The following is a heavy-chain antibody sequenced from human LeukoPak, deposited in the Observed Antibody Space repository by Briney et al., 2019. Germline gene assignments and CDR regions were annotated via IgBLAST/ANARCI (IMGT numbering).Heavy chain of an antibody. CDR2: IYHSGST. Sequence: SETLSLTCTVSGYSISSGYYWGWIRQPPGKGLEWIGSIYHSGSTYYNPSLKSRVTISVDTSKNQFSLKLSSVTAADTAVYYCARVPPGSYSGSYEYYFDYWGQGTLVTVSS. CDR1: GYSISSGYY. D-gene: IGHD1-26*01. J-gene: IGHJ4*02. V-gene: IGHV4-38-2*02. CDR3: ARVPPGSYSGSYEYYFDY.